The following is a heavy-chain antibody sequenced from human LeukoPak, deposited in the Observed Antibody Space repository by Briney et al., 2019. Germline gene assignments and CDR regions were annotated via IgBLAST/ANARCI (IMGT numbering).Heavy chain of an antibody. CDR2: IYYRGST. V-gene: IGHV4-61*01. CDR3: AREYSGFDY. Sequence: SETLSLTCTVSGDPISGYSNYKWSWIRQPPGKGLEWIGYIYYRGSTNYNPSLKSRVTISVDTFKNQFSLKLSSVTAADTAVYYRAREYSGFDYWGQGTLVTVSS. CDR1: GDPISGYSNYK. J-gene: IGHJ4*02. D-gene: IGHD6-13*01.